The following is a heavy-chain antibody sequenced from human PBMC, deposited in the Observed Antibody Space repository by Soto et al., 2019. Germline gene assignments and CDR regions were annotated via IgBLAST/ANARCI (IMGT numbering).Heavy chain of an antibody. V-gene: IGHV2-5*02. CDR3: AHTTSYGEIDY. J-gene: IGHJ4*02. D-gene: IGHD4-17*01. CDR2: IYWDDDK. CDR1: GFSLSTSGVG. Sequence: QITLKESGPTLVKPTQTLTLTCTFSGFSLSTSGVGVGWIRQPPGKALEWLALIYWDDDKRYSPSLKSRLTLPKDTSKNQVVLTMTNMDPVDTATYYCAHTTSYGEIDYWGQGTLVTVSS.